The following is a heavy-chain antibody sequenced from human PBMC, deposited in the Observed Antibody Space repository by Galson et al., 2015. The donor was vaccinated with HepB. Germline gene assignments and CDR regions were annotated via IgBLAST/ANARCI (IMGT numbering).Heavy chain of an antibody. V-gene: IGHV5-10-1*01. CDR3: ARRAHFDSWSGYYDNWFDP. J-gene: IGHJ5*02. Sequence: QPGAEVKKPVESLRISCKGSGYSFTSYWIIWGRQMPGKGLEWLGMIDPSDSYSSYSPSFQGQVTISADKSISTAYLQWSRLKASDTAMYYCARRAHFDSWSGYYDNWFDPWGQGTLVTVSS. D-gene: IGHD3-3*01. CDR2: IDPSDSYS. CDR1: GYSFTSYW.